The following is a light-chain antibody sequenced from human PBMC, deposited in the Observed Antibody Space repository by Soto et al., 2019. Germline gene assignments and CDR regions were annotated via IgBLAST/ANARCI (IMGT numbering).Light chain of an antibody. CDR3: AAWDGSLSGGV. V-gene: IGLV1-47*01. CDR2: RNN. CDR1: SSNIETNY. J-gene: IGLJ3*02. Sequence: QSVLTQPPSASGTPGQRVTISCSGSSSNIETNYVYWYQQLPGTAPKVLIYRNNQRPSRVPDRYSASKSGTSASLAISWLRSEDEADYYCAAWDGSLSGGVFGGGTKLTVL.